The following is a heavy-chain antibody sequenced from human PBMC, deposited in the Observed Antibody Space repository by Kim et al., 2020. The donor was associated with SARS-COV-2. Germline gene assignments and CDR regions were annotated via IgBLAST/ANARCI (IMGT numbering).Heavy chain of an antibody. CDR2: INHSGST. J-gene: IGHJ6*02. D-gene: IGHD3-22*01. Sequence: SETLSLTCAVYGGSFSGYYWSWIRQPPGKGLEWIGEINHSGSTNYNPSLKSRVTISVDTSKNQFSLKLSSVTAADTAVYYCARNRLRITMIVVVPHYYYYGMDVWGQGTTVTVSS. CDR1: GGSFSGYY. CDR3: ARNRLRITMIVVVPHYYYYGMDV. V-gene: IGHV4-34*01.